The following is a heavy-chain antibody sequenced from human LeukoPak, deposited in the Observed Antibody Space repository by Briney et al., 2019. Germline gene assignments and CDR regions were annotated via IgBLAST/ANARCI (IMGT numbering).Heavy chain of an antibody. Sequence: GGSLRLSCAASGFTFSSYSMNWVRQAPGKGLEWVSVIYSGGSTYYADSVKGRFTISRDNSKNTLYLQMNSLRAEDTAVYYCTTKPSNNWGQGTLVTVSS. CDR1: GFTFSSYS. D-gene: IGHD1-14*01. V-gene: IGHV3-66*01. CDR3: TTKPSNN. CDR2: IYSGGST. J-gene: IGHJ4*02.